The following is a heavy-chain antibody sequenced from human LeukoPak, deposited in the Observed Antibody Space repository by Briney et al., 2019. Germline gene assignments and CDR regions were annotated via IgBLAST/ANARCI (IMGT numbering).Heavy chain of an antibody. CDR1: GGSISSGDYY. Sequence: PSETLSLTCTVSGGSISSGDYYWSWIRQPPGKGLEWIGEINHSGSTNYNPSLKSRVTISVDTSKNQFSLKLSSVTAADTAVYYCARSYIAARGKYFDLWGRGTLVTVSS. D-gene: IGHD6-6*01. V-gene: IGHV4-39*07. J-gene: IGHJ2*01. CDR2: INHSGST. CDR3: ARSYIAARGKYFDL.